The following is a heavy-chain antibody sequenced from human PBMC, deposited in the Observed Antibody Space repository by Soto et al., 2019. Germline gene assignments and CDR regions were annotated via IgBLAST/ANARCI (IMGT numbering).Heavy chain of an antibody. CDR1: GYRFSSYW. J-gene: IGHJ3*02. V-gene: IGHV5-51*01. Sequence: PGESLKISCKGSGYRFSSYWIGWVRQMPGKGLEWMGIIYPGDSDTRYSPSFQGQVTISADKSISTAYLLWSSLKASDTAMYYCARYYYDSSGYLDAFDIWGQGTMVTVSS. D-gene: IGHD3-22*01. CDR3: ARYYYDSSGYLDAFDI. CDR2: IYPGDSDT.